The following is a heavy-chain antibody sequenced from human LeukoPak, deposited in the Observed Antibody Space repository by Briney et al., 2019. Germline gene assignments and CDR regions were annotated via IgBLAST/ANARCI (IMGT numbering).Heavy chain of an antibody. J-gene: IGHJ4*02. V-gene: IGHV5-51*01. D-gene: IGHD6-13*01. Sequence: WIGIIYPGDPDPRYSPSFQGQVTISADMSIGTAYLQWSSLKASDTAMYYCARLGAAAGIDYWGQGTLVTVSS. CDR3: ARLGAAAGIDY. CDR2: IYPGDPDP.